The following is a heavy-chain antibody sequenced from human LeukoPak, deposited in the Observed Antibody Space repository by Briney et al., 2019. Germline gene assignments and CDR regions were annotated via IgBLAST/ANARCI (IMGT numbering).Heavy chain of an antibody. CDR3: ARNPSYCTSTSCYNDY. D-gene: IGHD2-2*02. V-gene: IGHV1-2*02. CDR2: INPNSGGT. J-gene: IGHJ4*02. CDR1: GYTFTIYY. Sequence: ASVKVSCKASGYTFTIYYMHWVRQAPGQGLEWMGWINPNSGGTSYARRFQGRVTMTRDTSISTAYMDLSRLTSDDTAVYYCARNPSYCTSTSCYNDYWGQGTLVTVSS.